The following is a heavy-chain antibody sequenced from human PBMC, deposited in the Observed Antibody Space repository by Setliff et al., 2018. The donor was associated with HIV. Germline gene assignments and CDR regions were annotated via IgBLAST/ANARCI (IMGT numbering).Heavy chain of an antibody. J-gene: IGHJ5*02. CDR3: ARGVATNLDP. CDR2: INQDGSEK. V-gene: IGHV3-7*03. CDR1: RFTFSSYW. Sequence: LRLSCAASRFTFSSYWMSWVRQAPGKGLEWVANINQDGSEKYYVDSVKGRFTISRDNAKNSLYLQMNSLRAEDTAVYYCARGVATNLDPWGQGSLVTVSS. D-gene: IGHD5-12*01.